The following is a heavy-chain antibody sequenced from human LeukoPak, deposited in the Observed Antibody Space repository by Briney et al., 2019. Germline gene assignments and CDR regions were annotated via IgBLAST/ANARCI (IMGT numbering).Heavy chain of an antibody. Sequence: GASVKVSCKASGYTFTGYYMHWVRQAPGQGLEWMGWINPNSGDTNYAQKFQGRVTMTRDTSISTAYMELSRLRSDDTAGYYCATVPDYGGKDFDYWGQGTLVTVSS. D-gene: IGHD4-23*01. J-gene: IGHJ4*02. V-gene: IGHV1-2*02. CDR2: INPNSGDT. CDR1: GYTFTGYY. CDR3: ATVPDYGGKDFDY.